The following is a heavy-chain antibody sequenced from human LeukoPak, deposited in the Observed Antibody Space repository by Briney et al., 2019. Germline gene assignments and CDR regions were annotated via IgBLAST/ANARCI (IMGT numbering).Heavy chain of an antibody. CDR2: INHSGST. CDR1: GGSFSGYY. Sequence: SETLSLTCAVSGGSFSGYYWSWIRQPPGKGLEWIGEINHSGSTNYNPSLKSRVTISVDTSKNQFSLKLSSVTAADTAVYYCARRLRPHGIWFDPWGQGTLVTVSS. V-gene: IGHV4-34*01. CDR3: ARRLRPHGIWFDP. J-gene: IGHJ5*02. D-gene: IGHD3-22*01.